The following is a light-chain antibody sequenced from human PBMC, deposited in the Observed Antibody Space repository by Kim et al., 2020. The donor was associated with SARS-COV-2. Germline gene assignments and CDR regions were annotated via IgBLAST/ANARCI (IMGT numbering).Light chain of an antibody. Sequence: DIQMTQSPSAMSASVGDRVTITCRASQGISNLLVWYQQKPGEVPKRLIYAASSLQSGVPSRFTGSGSGTEFTLTISSLQSEDFATYFCLQHNSYPWTFGQGTKVDIK. CDR3: LQHNSYPWT. CDR2: AAS. J-gene: IGKJ1*01. V-gene: IGKV1-17*03. CDR1: QGISNL.